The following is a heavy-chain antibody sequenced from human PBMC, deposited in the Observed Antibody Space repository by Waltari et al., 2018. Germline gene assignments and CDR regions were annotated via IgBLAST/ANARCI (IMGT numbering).Heavy chain of an antibody. CDR3: AKAWFNSGFDY. CDR2: IHPNSGAT. Sequence: QVQLVQSGAEVKRPGASVQVSCKASGYNFTANYVHWVRQAPGQGLEWMGWIHPNSGATDYAQQFQGRVTMTLDTSISTLYMELSRLGSDDTAVYYCAKAWFNSGFDYWGQGSLVTVSS. V-gene: IGHV1-2*02. D-gene: IGHD3-10*01. J-gene: IGHJ4*02. CDR1: GYNFTANY.